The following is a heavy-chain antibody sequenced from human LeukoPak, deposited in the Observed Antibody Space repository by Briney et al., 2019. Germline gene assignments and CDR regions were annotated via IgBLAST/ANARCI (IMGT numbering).Heavy chain of an antibody. J-gene: IGHJ4*02. Sequence: GASVKVSCKASGYTFTSYYMLWVRQAPGQGLEWMGMVTPRSGSTTYAQKFQGRVTMTRDTSTNTVYMELSSRRSEDTAVYYCARVYGSTWGYFDYWGQGTLVTVSS. D-gene: IGHD6-13*01. CDR1: GYTFTSYY. CDR2: VTPRSGST. CDR3: ARVYGSTWGYFDY. V-gene: IGHV1-46*01.